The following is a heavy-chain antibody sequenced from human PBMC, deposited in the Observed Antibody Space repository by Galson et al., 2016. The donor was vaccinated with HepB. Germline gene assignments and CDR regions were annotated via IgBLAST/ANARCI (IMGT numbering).Heavy chain of an antibody. V-gene: IGHV1-2*02. CDR2: INPNSGGT. D-gene: IGHD6-13*01. CDR1: GYTFIGYY. CDR3: ARDRLQLVRLDDY. Sequence: SVKVSCKASGYTFIGYYMHWVRQAPGQGLGWMGWINPNSGGTNYAQKFQGRVTMTRDTSINTVYMELSRLTSDDTAVYYCARDRLQLVRLDDYWGQGTLVTVSS. J-gene: IGHJ4*02.